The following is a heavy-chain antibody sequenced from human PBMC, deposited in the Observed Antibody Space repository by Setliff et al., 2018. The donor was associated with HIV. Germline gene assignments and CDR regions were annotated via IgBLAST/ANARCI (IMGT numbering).Heavy chain of an antibody. J-gene: IGHJ2*01. Sequence: ETLSLTCTVSGGSISSYYWSWIRQPPGKGLEWIGYIYTSGSTNYNPSLKSRVTISVDTSKNQFSLKLSSVTAADTAVYYCAGRTAVAGRRYFDLWGRGTLVTVSS. CDR3: AGRTAVAGRRYFDL. D-gene: IGHD6-19*01. CDR2: IYTSGST. V-gene: IGHV4-4*08. CDR1: GGSISSYY.